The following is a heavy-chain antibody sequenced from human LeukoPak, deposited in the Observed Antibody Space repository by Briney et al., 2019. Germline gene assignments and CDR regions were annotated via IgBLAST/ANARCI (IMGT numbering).Heavy chain of an antibody. CDR2: MNPNSGGT. CDR1: GYTFTGYY. V-gene: IGHV1-2*02. CDR3: ARSTSYDYVWGSYRVGDY. Sequence: ASVKVSCKASGYTFTGYYMHWVRQAPGQGLEWMGWMNPNSGGTYYAQKFQGRVTMTRDTSISTAYMELSRLRSDDTAVYYCARSTSYDYVWGSYRVGDYWGQGTLVTVSS. J-gene: IGHJ4*02. D-gene: IGHD3-16*02.